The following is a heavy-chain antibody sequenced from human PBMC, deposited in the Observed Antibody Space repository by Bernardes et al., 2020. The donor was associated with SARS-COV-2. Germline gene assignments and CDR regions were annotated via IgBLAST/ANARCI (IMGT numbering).Heavy chain of an antibody. CDR2: ISWNSATI. V-gene: IGHV3-9*01. CDR1: GFTVDDYA. Sequence: GGSLSLSCAVSGFTVDDYAMHWVRQGPGKGLEWVAGISWNSATIGYGDAVKGRFTISRDNARNSLHLQMNSLRPEDTAVYYCGRDKTGSYTGYGMDVWGQGTTVTVSS. J-gene: IGHJ6*02. D-gene: IGHD3-10*01. CDR3: GRDKTGSYTGYGMDV.